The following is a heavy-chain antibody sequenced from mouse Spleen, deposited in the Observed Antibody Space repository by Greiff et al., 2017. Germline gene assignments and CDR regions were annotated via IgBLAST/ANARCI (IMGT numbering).Heavy chain of an antibody. CDR2: ISSGGSYT. J-gene: IGHJ3*01. D-gene: IGHD1-1*01. CDR3: ASLYYYGSLFAY. CDR1: GFTFSSYA. Sequence: EVKLVESGGGLVKPGGSLKLSCAASGFTFSSYAMSWVRQTPEKRLEWVATISSGGSYTYYPDSVKGRFTISRDNAKNTLYLQMSSLRSEDTATYYCASLYYYGSLFAYWGQGTLVTVSA. V-gene: IGHV5-9-1*01.